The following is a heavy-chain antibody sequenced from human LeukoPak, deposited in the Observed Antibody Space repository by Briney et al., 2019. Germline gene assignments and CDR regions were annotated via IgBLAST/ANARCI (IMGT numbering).Heavy chain of an antibody. Sequence: GGSLRLSCAASGFTFSSYSMNWVRQAPGKGLEWVSYISSSSSTIYYADSVKGRFTISRDNAKNSLYLQMNSLRDEDTAVHYCARRSYDYVWGSYLNGAFDIWGRGTMVTVSS. CDR1: GFTFSSYS. J-gene: IGHJ3*02. CDR3: ARRSYDYVWGSYLNGAFDI. CDR2: ISSSSSTI. D-gene: IGHD3-16*01. V-gene: IGHV3-48*02.